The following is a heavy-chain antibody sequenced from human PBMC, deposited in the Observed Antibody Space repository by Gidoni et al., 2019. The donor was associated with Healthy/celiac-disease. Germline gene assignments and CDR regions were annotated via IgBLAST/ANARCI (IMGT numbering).Heavy chain of an antibody. J-gene: IGHJ4*02. Sequence: QVQLVQSGAEVKKPGASVKVSCKASGYPFTSYAMHWVRQAPGQRLEWMGWINAGNGNTKYSQKFQGRVTITRDTSASTAYMELSSLRSEDTAVYYCARGRRSGSYQYYFDYWGQGTLVTVSS. V-gene: IGHV1-3*01. CDR1: GYPFTSYA. CDR3: ARGRRSGSYQYYFDY. CDR2: INAGNGNT. D-gene: IGHD1-26*01.